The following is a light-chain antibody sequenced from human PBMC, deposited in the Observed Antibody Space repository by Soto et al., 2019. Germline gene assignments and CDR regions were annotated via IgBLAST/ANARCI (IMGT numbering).Light chain of an antibody. V-gene: IGKV3-15*01. CDR3: QQYNNSPLA. CDR2: GAS. Sequence: EILMTQSPSTLPVSPGERATLSCRASQSVSSNLAWYQQKPGQAPRLLIYGASARATGIPARFSGSGSATEFTLTISSLQSEDFELYYCQQYNNSPLAFGGGTKVDIK. CDR1: QSVSSN. J-gene: IGKJ4*01.